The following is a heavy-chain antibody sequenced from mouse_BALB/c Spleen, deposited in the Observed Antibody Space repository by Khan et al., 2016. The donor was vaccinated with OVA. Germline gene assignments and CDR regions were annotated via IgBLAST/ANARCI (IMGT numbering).Heavy chain of an antibody. CDR1: GYSITSDYA. J-gene: IGHJ4*01. D-gene: IGHD2-2*01. Sequence: DVQLQESGPGLVKPSQSLSLTCTVTGYSITSDYAWNWNRQFPGNKLEWMGYISYSGSTDYNPSLKSRIYITRDTSKNQFFLPLKSVTTEDTATYYCASNGSRYNYAMDYWGQGTSVTVSS. V-gene: IGHV3-2*02. CDR3: ASNGSRYNYAMDY. CDR2: ISYSGST.